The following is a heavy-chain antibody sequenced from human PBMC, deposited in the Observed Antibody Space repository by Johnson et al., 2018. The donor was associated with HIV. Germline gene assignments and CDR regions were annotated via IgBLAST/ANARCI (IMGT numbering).Heavy chain of an antibody. Sequence: QVQLVESGGGLVKPGGSLRLSCKASGFTFSDYFMSWIRQAPGKGLECISYISSSGSSIYYTDSLKGRFTISRYNAKNSLYLQMNSLKAEDTGVYYCARDSTPWGGEHVGYAFDLWGRGTLVTISS. V-gene: IGHV3-11*04. CDR1: GFTFSDYF. D-gene: IGHD4-17*01. CDR2: ISSSGSSI. CDR3: ARDSTPWGGEHVGYAFDL. J-gene: IGHJ3*01.